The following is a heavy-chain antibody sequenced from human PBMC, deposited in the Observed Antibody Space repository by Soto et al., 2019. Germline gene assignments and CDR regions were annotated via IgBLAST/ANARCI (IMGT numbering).Heavy chain of an antibody. J-gene: IGHJ5*02. Sequence: SETLSLTCTVSGDSISSFYCSWIRQPPGKGLEWIGHIYYSGSTNYNLSLKSRVTISVDTSKKQFSLKLSSVTAAETAVYYCARWRLAAGGDPWGQGTLVTVSS. D-gene: IGHD6-13*01. CDR2: IYYSGST. V-gene: IGHV4-59*01. CDR3: ARWRLAAGGDP. CDR1: GDSISSFY.